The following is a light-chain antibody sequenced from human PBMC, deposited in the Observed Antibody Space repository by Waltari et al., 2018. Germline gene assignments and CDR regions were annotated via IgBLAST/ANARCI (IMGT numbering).Light chain of an antibody. CDR1: SPNIGADYG. J-gene: IGLJ2*01. V-gene: IGLV1-40*01. Sequence: QSVLTQPPSVSGAPGQTVTISCTGSSPNIGADYGVHWYQQLPGTAPKLLIDSAATRPSGVPDRFSGSRSGPSASLAITGLQAEDEADYFCHSYDRSLDGVVFGGGTKLTVL. CDR3: HSYDRSLDGVV. CDR2: SAA.